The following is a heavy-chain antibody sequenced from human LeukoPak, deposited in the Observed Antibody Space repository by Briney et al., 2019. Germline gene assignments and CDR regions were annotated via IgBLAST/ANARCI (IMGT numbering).Heavy chain of an antibody. CDR1: GFTFSSYE. CDR3: ARDTKGDYYYDSSGYSYYYYYGMDV. CDR2: ISSSGSTI. J-gene: IGHJ6*02. V-gene: IGHV3-48*03. Sequence: GGSLRLSCAASGFTFSSYEMYWVRQAPGKGLEWVSYISSSGSTIYYADSVKGRFTISRDNAKNSLYLQMNSLRAEDTAVYYCARDTKGDYYYDSSGYSYYYYYGMDVWGQGTTVTVSS. D-gene: IGHD3-22*01.